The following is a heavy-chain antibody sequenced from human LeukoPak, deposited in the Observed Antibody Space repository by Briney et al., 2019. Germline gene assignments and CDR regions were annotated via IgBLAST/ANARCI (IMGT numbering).Heavy chain of an antibody. D-gene: IGHD2-2*01. J-gene: IGHJ5*02. CDR3: ARHGGGYCRTNSCYLFDP. Sequence: GESLKISCKASGYSFTTYRIGLVRQMPGKGLELRLIIYPGDSDTKYSPSFQGQVTISADKYISNAYLQWSSLKASENAMYYCARHGGGYCRTNSCYLFDPWGQGTLVTVSS. V-gene: IGHV5-51*01. CDR2: IYPGDSDT. CDR1: GYSFTTYR.